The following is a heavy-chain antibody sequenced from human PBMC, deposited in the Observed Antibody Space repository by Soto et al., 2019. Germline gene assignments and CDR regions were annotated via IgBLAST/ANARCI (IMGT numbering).Heavy chain of an antibody. CDR2: IIPSLGIA. J-gene: IGHJ5*02. V-gene: IGHV1-69*02. D-gene: IGHD3-9*01. CDR1: GGTVSSYT. CDR3: ARASDDILTGYEGFYNWFDP. Sequence: QVQLVQSGAEVKKPGSSVKVSCKASGGTVSSYTISWVRQAPGQGLEWMGRIIPSLGIANYAQKFQGRVTITADKSTSTAYMGLSSLRSEDTAVYYCARASDDILTGYEGFYNWFDPWGQGTLVTVSS.